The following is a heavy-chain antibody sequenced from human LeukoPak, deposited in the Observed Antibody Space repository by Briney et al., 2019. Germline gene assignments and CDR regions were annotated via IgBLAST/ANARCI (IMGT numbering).Heavy chain of an antibody. CDR3: ARGHPASSGYGMDV. V-gene: IGHV3-72*01. Sequence: PGGSLRLSCAASGFTFSDHYMDWVRQAPGKGLEWVGRIRNKANSYTTEYAASVKGRFTISRDDSKNSLYLQMNSLKTEDTAVYYCARGHPASSGYGMDVWGQGTTVTVS. D-gene: IGHD2-15*01. CDR1: GFTFSDHY. CDR2: IRNKANSYTT. J-gene: IGHJ6*02.